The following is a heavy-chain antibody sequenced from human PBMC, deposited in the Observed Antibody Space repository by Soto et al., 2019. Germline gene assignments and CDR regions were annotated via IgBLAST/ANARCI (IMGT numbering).Heavy chain of an antibody. CDR2: IYPGDSDT. CDR1: GYSFTSYW. D-gene: IGHD3-3*01. J-gene: IGHJ4*02. Sequence: GESLKISCKGSGYSFTSYWIGWVRQMPGKGLEWMGIIYPGDSDTRYSPSFQGQVTISADKSISTAYLQWSSLKASDTAMYYCARASQGYYDFWSGYYYFDYWGREPWSPSPQ. V-gene: IGHV5-51*01. CDR3: ARASQGYYDFWSGYYYFDY.